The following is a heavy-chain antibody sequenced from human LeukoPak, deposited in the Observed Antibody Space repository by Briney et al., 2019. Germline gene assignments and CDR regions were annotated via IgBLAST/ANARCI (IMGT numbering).Heavy chain of an antibody. CDR2: IKSKTDGGTT. D-gene: IGHD2-2*01. J-gene: IGHJ4*02. Sequence: GGSLRLSCAASGFTFSNAWMSWVRQAPGKGLEWVGRIKSKTDGGTTDYAAPVKGRFTISRDDSKNTLYLQMNSLKTEDTAVYYCTTVHCSSTSCYPGDFDYWGQGTLVTVSS. CDR1: GFTFSNAW. CDR3: TTVHCSSTSCYPGDFDY. V-gene: IGHV3-15*01.